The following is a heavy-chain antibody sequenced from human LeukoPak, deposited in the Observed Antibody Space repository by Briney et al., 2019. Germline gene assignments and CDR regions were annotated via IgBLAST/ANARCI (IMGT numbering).Heavy chain of an antibody. D-gene: IGHD5-12*01. CDR2: IKQDGSEK. J-gene: IGHJ4*02. CDR1: GFTFSSYG. CDR3: ARGPSGYHNT. Sequence: GGSLRLSCAASGFTFSSYGMSWVRQAPGKELEWVANIKQDGSEKYYVDSVKGRFTISRDNAKNSLYLQMNSLRAEDTAVYYCARGPSGYHNTGGQGTLVTVSS. V-gene: IGHV3-7*01.